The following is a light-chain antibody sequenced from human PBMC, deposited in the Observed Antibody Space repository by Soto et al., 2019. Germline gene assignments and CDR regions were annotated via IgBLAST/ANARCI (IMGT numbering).Light chain of an antibody. Sequence: QSALTQPASVSGSPGQSITISCTGTSSDVGGHNYVSWYQHHPGKAPKLLIYDVSNRPSGVSNRLSGSKSGNTASLTISGLQAEDEADYYCSSYTSSSTVYVFGTGTKVTVL. J-gene: IGLJ1*01. V-gene: IGLV2-14*03. CDR1: SSDVGGHNY. CDR3: SSYTSSSTVYV. CDR2: DVS.